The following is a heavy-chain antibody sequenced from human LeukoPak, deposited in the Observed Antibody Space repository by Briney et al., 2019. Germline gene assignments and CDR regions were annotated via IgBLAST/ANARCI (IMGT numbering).Heavy chain of an antibody. CDR1: GGSISSYY. V-gene: IGHV4-59*01. D-gene: IGHD3-22*01. Sequence: SETLSLTCTVSGGSISSYYWSWIRQPPGKGLEWIGYISYSGSTNYNPSLKSRVTISVDTSKNQFSLKLSSVTAADTAVYYCATTVGDSSGYYFDYWGQGTLVTVSS. J-gene: IGHJ4*02. CDR2: ISYSGST. CDR3: ATTVGDSSGYYFDY.